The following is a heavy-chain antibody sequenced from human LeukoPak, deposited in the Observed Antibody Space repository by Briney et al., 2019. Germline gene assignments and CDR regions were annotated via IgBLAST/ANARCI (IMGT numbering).Heavy chain of an antibody. J-gene: IGHJ4*02. CDR1: GGSISSYY. CDR3: ARIAAAASYYFDY. Sequence: SETLSLTCTVSGGSISSYYWSWIRQPPGKGLEWIGYIYYSGSTNYNPSLKSRVTISVDKSKNQFSLKLSSVTAADTAVYYCARIAAAASYYFDYWDQGTLVTVSS. D-gene: IGHD6-13*01. CDR2: IYYSGST. V-gene: IGHV4-59*12.